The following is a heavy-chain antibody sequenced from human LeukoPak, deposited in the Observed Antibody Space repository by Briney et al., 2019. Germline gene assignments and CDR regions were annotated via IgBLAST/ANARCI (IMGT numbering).Heavy chain of an antibody. CDR1: GYTFTSYG. CDR3: ARVNEILAAAGYWFDP. V-gene: IGHV1-18*01. J-gene: IGHJ5*02. D-gene: IGHD6-13*01. CDR2: ISAYNGNT. Sequence: ASVKVSCKASGYTFTSYGISWVRQAPGQGLEWMGWISAYNGNTNYAQKLQGRVTMTTDTSTSTAYMELRSLRSDDTAVYYCARVNEILAAAGYWFDPWGQGTLVTVSS.